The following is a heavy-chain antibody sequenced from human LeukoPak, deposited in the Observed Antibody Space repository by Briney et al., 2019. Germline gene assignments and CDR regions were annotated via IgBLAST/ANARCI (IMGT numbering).Heavy chain of an antibody. CDR1: GYTFTSFY. Sequence: ASVKVSCKASGYTFTSFYIHWVRQAPGQGLEWMGIINPNGGSSSYTQKFQGRVTMTRDTSTSTVYMDLSSLRSEDTAMYYCARDPFGDLLSPLDYWGQGTLVTVSS. J-gene: IGHJ4*02. D-gene: IGHD3-10*01. V-gene: IGHV1-46*01. CDR2: INPNGGSS. CDR3: ARDPFGDLLSPLDY.